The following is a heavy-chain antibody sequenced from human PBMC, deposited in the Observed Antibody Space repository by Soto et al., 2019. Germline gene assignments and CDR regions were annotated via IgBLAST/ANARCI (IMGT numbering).Heavy chain of an antibody. CDR2: INHSGST. CDR3: ARVSRYYYRGAFDI. CDR1: GGSFSVYY. V-gene: IGHV4-34*01. Sequence: QVQLQQWGAGLFKPSETLSLTCAVYGGSFSVYYWSWIRQPPWKGLEWIGEINHSGSTNYNPSLKSRFTISVDTSKHQFSLKLSSVTAADTAVYSCARVSRYYYRGAFDIWGQGTMVTVSS. J-gene: IGHJ3*02. D-gene: IGHD3-22*01.